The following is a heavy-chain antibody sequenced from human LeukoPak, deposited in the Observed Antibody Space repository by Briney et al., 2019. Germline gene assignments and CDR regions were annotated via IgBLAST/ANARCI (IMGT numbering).Heavy chain of an antibody. Sequence: SVKVSCKASGGTFSSYAISWARQPPGQGLEWMGGIIPIFGTANYAQKFQGRVTITADESTSTAYMELSSLRSEDTAVYYCARGPYYDFWSGYYASWGQGTLVTVSS. V-gene: IGHV1-69*13. CDR1: GGTFSSYA. CDR2: IIPIFGTA. D-gene: IGHD3-3*01. CDR3: ARGPYYDFWSGYYAS. J-gene: IGHJ5*02.